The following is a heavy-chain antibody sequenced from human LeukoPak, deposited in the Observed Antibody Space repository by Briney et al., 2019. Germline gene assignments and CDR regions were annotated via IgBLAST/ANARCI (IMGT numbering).Heavy chain of an antibody. CDR1: GGSFSGYY. CDR3: ARPHPPTVTTPYWYFDL. CDR2: INHSGST. V-gene: IGHV4-34*01. Sequence: PSETLSLTCAVYGGSFSGYYWSWIRQPPGKGLEWIGEINHSGSTNYNPSLKSRVTISVGTSKNQFSLKLSSVTAADTAVYYCARPHPPTVTTPYWYFDLWGRGTLVTVSS. D-gene: IGHD4-17*01. J-gene: IGHJ2*01.